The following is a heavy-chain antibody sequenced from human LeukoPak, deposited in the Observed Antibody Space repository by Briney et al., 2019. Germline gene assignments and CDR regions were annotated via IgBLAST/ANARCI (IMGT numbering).Heavy chain of an antibody. CDR3: ASTAAANDAFDI. CDR2: MNPNSGNT. CDR1: GYTFTSYD. Sequence: ASVKVSCKASGYTFTSYDINWVRQATGQGLEWMRWMNPNSGNTGYAQKFQGRVTITRNTSISTAYMELSSLRSEDTAVYYCASTAAANDAFDIWGQGTMVTASS. V-gene: IGHV1-8*03. J-gene: IGHJ3*02. D-gene: IGHD6-13*01.